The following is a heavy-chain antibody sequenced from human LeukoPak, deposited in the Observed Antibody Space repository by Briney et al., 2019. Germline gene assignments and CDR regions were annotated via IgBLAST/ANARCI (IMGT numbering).Heavy chain of an antibody. D-gene: IGHD6-13*01. V-gene: IGHV3-30*02. CDR2: IRYDGSNK. CDR3: AKDSYSSSWSAI. Sequence: GGSLRLSCAASGFTFSSYGMHWVRQAPGKGLEWVAFIRYDGSNKYYADSVKGRFTISRGNSKNTLYLQMNSLRAEDTAVYYCAKDSYSSSWSAIWGQGTMVTVSS. J-gene: IGHJ3*02. CDR1: GFTFSSYG.